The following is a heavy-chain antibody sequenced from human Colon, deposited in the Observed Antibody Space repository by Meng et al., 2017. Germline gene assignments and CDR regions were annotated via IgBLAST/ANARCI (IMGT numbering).Heavy chain of an antibody. V-gene: IGHV6-1*01. J-gene: IGHJ4*02. CDR2: TYYRSKYYN. Sequence: QVQPQPPGPGLGNPSQTLHITWAISGDSVSSNSAAWNWIRQSPSRGLEWLGRTYYRSKYYNDYALSVKSRITINPDTSKNQFSLQLNSVTPEDTAIYYCARDWGDVRGGFDFWGQGTLVTVSS. D-gene: IGHD3-10*02. CDR1: GDSVSSNSAA. CDR3: ARDWGDVRGGFDF.